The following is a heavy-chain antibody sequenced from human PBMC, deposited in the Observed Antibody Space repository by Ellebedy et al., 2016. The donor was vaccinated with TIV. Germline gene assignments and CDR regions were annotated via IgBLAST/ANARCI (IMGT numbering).Heavy chain of an antibody. D-gene: IGHD5-18*01. V-gene: IGHV1-69*13. J-gene: IGHJ4*02. CDR1: GGTFSSYA. Sequence: SVKVSXKASGGTFSSYAISWVRQAPGQGLEWMGGIIPIFGTANYAQKFQGRVTITADESTSTAYMELRSLRSDDTAVYYCARVGGYSYGYTFDYWGQGTLVTVSS. CDR2: IIPIFGTA. CDR3: ARVGGYSYGYTFDY.